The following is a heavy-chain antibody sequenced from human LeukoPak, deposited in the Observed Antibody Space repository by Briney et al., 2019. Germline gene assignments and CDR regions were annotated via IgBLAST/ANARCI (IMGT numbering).Heavy chain of an antibody. CDR1: GVSITTHY. D-gene: IGHD5-18*01. Sequence: SSETLSLTCTVSGVSITTHYWSWLRQPPGKELEWIAYMTDSETTKNNPSLKSRITLSVDTSKNQFSLSLSSVTEADTAVYFCATIKSGYPFGYFDFWGQGILVTVSS. J-gene: IGHJ4*02. CDR3: ATIKSGYPFGYFDF. V-gene: IGHV4-59*11. CDR2: MTDSETT.